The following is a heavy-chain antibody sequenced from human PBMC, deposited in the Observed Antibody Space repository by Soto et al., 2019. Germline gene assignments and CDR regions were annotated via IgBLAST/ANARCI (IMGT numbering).Heavy chain of an antibody. Sequence: ASVKVSCKASGGTFSSYAISWVRQAPGQGLEWMGGIVPIFGTANYAQKFQGRVTITADKSTSTAYMELSSLRSEDTAVYYCARGYCSSTSCYRGFYYYYGMDVWGQGTTVTVSS. CDR3: ARGYCSSTSCYRGFYYYYGMDV. CDR2: IVPIFGTA. CDR1: GGTFSSYA. V-gene: IGHV1-69*06. D-gene: IGHD2-2*02. J-gene: IGHJ6*02.